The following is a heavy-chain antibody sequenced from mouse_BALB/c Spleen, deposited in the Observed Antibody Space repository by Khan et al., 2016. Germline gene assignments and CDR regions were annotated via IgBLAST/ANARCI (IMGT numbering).Heavy chain of an antibody. J-gene: IGHJ1*01. CDR3: TRSPAATRYFEV. D-gene: IGHD1-2*01. Sequence: EVQLVESGPGLVKPSQSLSITCTVTGYSITSDYAWNWIRQFPGNKLEWMGYIRSSGSTTYNPSLKSRLSITRDTSKNQFFMQLYSVTTEVTATEDCTRSPAATRYFEVWGAGTTVTVSS. CDR2: IRSSGST. V-gene: IGHV3-2*02. CDR1: GYSITSDYA.